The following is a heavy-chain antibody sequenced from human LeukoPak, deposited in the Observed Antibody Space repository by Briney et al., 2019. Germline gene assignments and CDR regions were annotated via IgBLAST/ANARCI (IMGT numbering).Heavy chain of an antibody. V-gene: IGHV3-74*01. D-gene: IGHD3-22*01. J-gene: IGHJ1*01. CDR1: GFTFSTYW. Sequence: GGSLRLSRAASGFTFSTYWMHWVRQAPGKGPVWVSRIKSDGGTNYADSVKGRFTISRDNAKKTVSLQMNSLRPEDTGVYYCARAPSEIGGYYPEYFRHWGQGTLVTVSS. CDR2: IKSDGGT. CDR3: ARAPSEIGGYYPEYFRH.